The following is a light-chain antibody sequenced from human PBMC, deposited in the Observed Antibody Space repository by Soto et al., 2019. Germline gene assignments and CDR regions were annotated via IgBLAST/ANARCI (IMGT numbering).Light chain of an antibody. V-gene: IGKV1-5*03. J-gene: IGKJ1*01. CDR3: QQYNSQWT. Sequence: DIQMTQSPSTLSASVGDRVTITCRASQSIIIWLAWYQQKPGRAPKLLIYKASSLESGVPSRFSGSGSGTEFTLTISSLQPDDFATYYCQQYNSQWTFGQWTKVEFK. CDR1: QSIIIW. CDR2: KAS.